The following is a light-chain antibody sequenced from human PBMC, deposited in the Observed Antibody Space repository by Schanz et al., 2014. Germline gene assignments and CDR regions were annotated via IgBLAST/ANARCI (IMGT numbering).Light chain of an antibody. CDR2: EGS. V-gene: IGLV2-23*01. J-gene: IGLJ1*01. CDR1: SSDVGTYNL. Sequence: QSALTQPASVSGSPGQSITISCTGTSSDVGTYNLVSWYQQHPGKAPKLMIYEGSKRPSGVSNRFSGSKSGNTASLTISGLQDEDEADYYCCSYAGSYSYVFGTGTKLTVL. CDR3: CSYAGSYSYV.